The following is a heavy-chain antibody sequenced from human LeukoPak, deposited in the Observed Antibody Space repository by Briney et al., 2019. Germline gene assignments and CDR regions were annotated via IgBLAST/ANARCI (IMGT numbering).Heavy chain of an antibody. CDR2: IIPILGIA. D-gene: IGHD6-13*01. J-gene: IGHJ5*02. CDR1: GGTFSSYT. V-gene: IGHV1-69*02. Sequence: SVKVSCKASGGTFSSYTISWVRQAPGQGLEWMGRIIPILGIANYAQKFQGRVTITAEKSTSTAYMELSSLRSEDTAVYYCARAPIAAAYNWFDPWGQGTLVTVSS. CDR3: ARAPIAAAYNWFDP.